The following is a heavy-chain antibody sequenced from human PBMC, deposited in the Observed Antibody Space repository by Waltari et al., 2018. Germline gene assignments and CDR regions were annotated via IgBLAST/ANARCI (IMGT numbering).Heavy chain of an antibody. D-gene: IGHD3-10*01. CDR2: VSGSGGES. Sequence: EVQLLESGGASAQTGGSLRLSWIASGSTYCNYVMSWVRQAPGKVLEWVSGVSGSGGESFYVDPVKGRFTISRDNSKKTLYLQMNNLRAEDTAMYYCAKDTRGYGSGSFGFDYWGQGTLVTVSS. CDR3: AKDTRGYGSGSFGFDY. V-gene: IGHV3-23*01. J-gene: IGHJ4*02. CDR1: GSTYCNYV.